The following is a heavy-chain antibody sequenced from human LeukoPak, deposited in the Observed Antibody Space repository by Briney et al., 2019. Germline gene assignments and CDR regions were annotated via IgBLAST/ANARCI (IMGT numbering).Heavy chain of an antibody. J-gene: IGHJ4*02. CDR1: GGTFSSYA. Sequence: ASVTVSCKASGGTFSSYAISWVRQAPGQGLEWMGGIIPIFGTANYAQKFQGRVTITADESTSTAYMELSSLRSEDTAVYYCARVGYCSSTSCYGRVLGYFDYWGQGTLVTVSS. V-gene: IGHV1-69*13. CDR2: IIPIFGTA. D-gene: IGHD2-2*01. CDR3: ARVGYCSSTSCYGRVLGYFDY.